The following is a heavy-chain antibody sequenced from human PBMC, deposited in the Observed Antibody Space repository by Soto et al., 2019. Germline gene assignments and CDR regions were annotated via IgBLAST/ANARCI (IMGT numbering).Heavy chain of an antibody. CDR1: GITSTTYA. J-gene: IGHJ5*02. V-gene: IGHV1-3*04. D-gene: IGHD5-12*01. Sequence: QVQLVQSGAEVKKPGASVKVSCKASGITSTTYAIHWVRQVPGQGLEWMGWINTGNGNTRYSQRFLGRVYLTPDTSASRASMDLSRLPSEDTAVYYCARAISGYVTWGQGTLITVSS. CDR3: ARAISGYVT. CDR2: INTGNGNT.